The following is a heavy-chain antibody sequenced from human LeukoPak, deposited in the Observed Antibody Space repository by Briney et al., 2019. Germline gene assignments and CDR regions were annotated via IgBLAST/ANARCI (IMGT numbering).Heavy chain of an antibody. CDR1: GGSLSGYY. J-gene: IGHJ4*02. CDR2: INHSGST. D-gene: IGHD3-10*01. V-gene: IGHV4-34*01. CDR3: ARGGRYYGSGSYYSGY. Sequence: SETLSLTCAVYGGSLSGYYWSWIRQPPGKGLEWIGEINHSGSTNYNPSLKSRVTISVDTSKNQFSLKLSSVTAADTAVYYCARGGRYYGSGSYYSGYWGQGTLVTVSS.